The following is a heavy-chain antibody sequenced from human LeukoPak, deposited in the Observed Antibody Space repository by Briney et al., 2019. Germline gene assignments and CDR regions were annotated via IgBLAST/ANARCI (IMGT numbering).Heavy chain of an antibody. D-gene: IGHD6-19*01. CDR1: GFTFSSYA. CDR2: ISGSGGST. CDR3: AKKSGYSSGWYPDYFDY. V-gene: IGHV3-23*01. Sequence: GGSLRLSCAASGFTFSSYAMSWVRQAPGKGLEWVSAISGSGGSTYYADSVKGRFTISRDNSKNTLYLQMNSLRAEDTAVYYCAKKSGYSSGWYPDYFDYWGQGTLVTVSS. J-gene: IGHJ4*02.